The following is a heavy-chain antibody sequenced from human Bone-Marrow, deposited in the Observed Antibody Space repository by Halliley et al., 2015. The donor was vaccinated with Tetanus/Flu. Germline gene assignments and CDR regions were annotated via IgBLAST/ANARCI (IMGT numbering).Heavy chain of an antibody. CDR3: GKVARRYFDWDGMDV. Sequence: CAASGFTFSDFGMSWVRQAPRKGLEWVSGISGGGDSANYADSVKGRFTVSRDNSKSTVNLLMNSLRVDDTAVYYCGKVARRYFDWDGMDVWGQGTTVTVSS. D-gene: IGHD3-9*01. V-gene: IGHV3-23*01. CDR2: ISGGGDSA. CDR1: GFTFSDFG. J-gene: IGHJ6*02.